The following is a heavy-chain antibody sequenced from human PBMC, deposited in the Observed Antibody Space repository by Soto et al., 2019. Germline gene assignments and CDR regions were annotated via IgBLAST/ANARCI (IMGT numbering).Heavy chain of an antibody. J-gene: IGHJ4*02. Sequence: SGPTLVNPTQTLTLTCTFSRFSLSTSGVGVGWIRQPPGKALEWLALIYWDDDKRYSPSLKSRLTITKGTSKNQVVLTMTNMDPVDTATYYCAHSLIPNWGSRGAFDYWCQGTLVTVSS. CDR1: RFSLSTSGVG. CDR3: AHSLIPNWGSRGAFDY. V-gene: IGHV2-5*02. CDR2: IYWDDDK. D-gene: IGHD7-27*01.